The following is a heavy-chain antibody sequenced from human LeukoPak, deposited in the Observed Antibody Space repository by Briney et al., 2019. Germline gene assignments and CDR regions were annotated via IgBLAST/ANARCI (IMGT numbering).Heavy chain of an antibody. D-gene: IGHD2-2*01. J-gene: IGHJ6*03. Sequence: GESLKISCKGSGSSFTSYWIGWGRQMPGKGLEGMGIIYPGDSDTRYSPSFQGQVTISADKSISTAYLQWSSLKASDTAMYYCARLRGYCSSTSCYYYYYYYYMDVWGKGTTVTVSS. CDR2: IYPGDSDT. V-gene: IGHV5-51*01. CDR1: GSSFTSYW. CDR3: ARLRGYCSSTSCYYYYYYYYMDV.